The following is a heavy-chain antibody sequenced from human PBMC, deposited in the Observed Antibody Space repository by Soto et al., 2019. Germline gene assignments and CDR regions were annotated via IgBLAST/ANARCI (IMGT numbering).Heavy chain of an antibody. V-gene: IGHV3-23*01. CDR2: ITAGGLNT. D-gene: IGHD5-12*01. Sequence: EVQLLESGGDLVQPGGSLRLSCVASGFTFSNDDLSWVRQASGKGLEWVSAITAGGLNTYYAASVKGRFTISRDNSKNTLYRQMNSLRAEDTAVDYCATNIGGFSGYANFDYWGQGTLVTVSS. CDR3: ATNIGGFSGYANFDY. CDR1: GFTFSNDD. J-gene: IGHJ4*02.